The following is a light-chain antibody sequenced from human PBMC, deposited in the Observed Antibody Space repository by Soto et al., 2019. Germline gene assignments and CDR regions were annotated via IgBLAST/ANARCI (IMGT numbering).Light chain of an antibody. J-gene: IGKJ1*01. CDR1: QSIYNS. Sequence: DIQMTQSPCSISQSXCGGVTISXXASQSIYNSLNWYQQKPPKAPKFLIYAASNLQSGVPSRFSGSGSGTNFTLTISSLQPDDFASYYCQQSYDSPWTFGQGTKVDIK. CDR2: AAS. V-gene: IGKV1-39*01. CDR3: QQSYDSPWT.